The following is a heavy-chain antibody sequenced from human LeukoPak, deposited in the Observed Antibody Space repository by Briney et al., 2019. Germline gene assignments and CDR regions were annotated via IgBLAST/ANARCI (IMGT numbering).Heavy chain of an antibody. D-gene: IGHD6-13*01. V-gene: IGHV4-34*01. CDR3: ARGSSSSPRRLYYYYMDV. J-gene: IGHJ6*03. CDR2: INHSGST. CDR1: GGSFSGYC. Sequence: PSETLSLTCAVYGGSFSGYCWSWIRQPPGKGLEWIGEINHSGSTNYNPSLKSRVTISVDTSKNQFSLKLSSVTAADTAVYYCARGSSSSPRRLYYYYMDVWGKGTTVTVSS.